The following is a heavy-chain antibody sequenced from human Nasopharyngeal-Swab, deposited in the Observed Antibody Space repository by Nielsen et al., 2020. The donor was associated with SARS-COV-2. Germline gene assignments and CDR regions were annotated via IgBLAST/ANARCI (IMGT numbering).Heavy chain of an antibody. CDR3: ARDLITFGGVTKLFDY. Sequence: VKVSCKASGYTFTSYGISWVRQAPGQGLEWMGWISAYNGNTNYAQKLQGRVTMTTDTSTSTAYMELRSLRSDDTAVYYCARDLITFGGVTKLFDYWGQGTLVTVSS. CDR2: ISAYNGNT. J-gene: IGHJ4*02. V-gene: IGHV1-18*01. D-gene: IGHD3-16*01. CDR1: GYTFTSYG.